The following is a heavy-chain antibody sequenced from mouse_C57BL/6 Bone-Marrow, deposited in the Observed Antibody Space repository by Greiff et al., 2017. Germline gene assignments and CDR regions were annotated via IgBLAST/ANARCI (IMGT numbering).Heavy chain of an antibody. CDR1: GYTFTSYW. D-gene: IGHD2-9*01. J-gene: IGHJ1*03. CDR3: AREPTYYGYDGGYFDV. V-gene: IGHV1-69*01. CDR2: IDPSDSYT. Sequence: QVQLQQPGAELVMPGASVKLSCKASGYTFTSYWMHWVKQRPGQGLEWIGEIDPSDSYTNYNQQFKGKSTLTVDKSSSTAYMQLSSLTSEDSAVYYWAREPTYYGYDGGYFDVWGTGTTVTVSS.